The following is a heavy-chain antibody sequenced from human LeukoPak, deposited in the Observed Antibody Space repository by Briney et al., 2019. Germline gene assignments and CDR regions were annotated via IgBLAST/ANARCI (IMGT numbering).Heavy chain of an antibody. V-gene: IGHV3-48*03. J-gene: IGHJ6*03. Sequence: GGSLRLSCAASGFTFSSYEMNWVRQAPGKGLEWVSYISSSSTTIYYADSVKGRFTISRDNAKNSVYLQMNSLRAEDTAVYHCAAGGDYYYHMDVWGKGTTVTVSS. CDR2: ISSSSTTI. D-gene: IGHD3-10*01. CDR3: AAGGDYYYHMDV. CDR1: GFTFSSYE.